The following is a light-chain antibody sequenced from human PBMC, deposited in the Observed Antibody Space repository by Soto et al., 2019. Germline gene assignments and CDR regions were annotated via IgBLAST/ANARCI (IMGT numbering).Light chain of an antibody. CDR1: QSISIY. V-gene: IGKV1-39*01. J-gene: IGKJ3*01. CDR3: QQSYSTPT. Sequence: DIQMTQSPSSLSASVGDRVTITCRASQSISIYLNWYQQKPGKAPKLLIYAASSLQSGVPSRFSGSGSGTDFTFIISSLQPEDFATYYCQQSYSTPTFGPGTKVDIK. CDR2: AAS.